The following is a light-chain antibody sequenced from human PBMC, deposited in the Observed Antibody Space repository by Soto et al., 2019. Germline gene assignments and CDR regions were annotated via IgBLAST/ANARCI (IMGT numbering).Light chain of an antibody. CDR1: SGSIASNY. V-gene: IGLV6-57*01. CDR3: QSYDSSNQGV. Sequence: FMLTQPHSVSASPGKTVTISCTRSSGSIASNYVQWYQQRPGSSPTTVIYEDNQRPSGVPDRFSGSIDSSSNSASLTNSGLKTEDEADYYCQSYDSSNQGVFGGGTKLTVL. CDR2: EDN. J-gene: IGLJ3*02.